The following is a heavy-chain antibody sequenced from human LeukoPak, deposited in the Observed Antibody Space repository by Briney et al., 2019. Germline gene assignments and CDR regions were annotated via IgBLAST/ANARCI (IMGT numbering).Heavy chain of an antibody. Sequence: PGGSLRLPCAASGFTFSSYWMHWVRQGPGKGLVWVSRFLSDGSRTTYADSVKGRFTISGDNAKSTLYLQMNSLRAEDTAVYYCARYSSGWIDYWGQGTLVTVSS. J-gene: IGHJ4*02. V-gene: IGHV3-74*01. CDR1: GFTFSSYW. CDR2: FLSDGSRT. CDR3: ARYSSGWIDY. D-gene: IGHD6-19*01.